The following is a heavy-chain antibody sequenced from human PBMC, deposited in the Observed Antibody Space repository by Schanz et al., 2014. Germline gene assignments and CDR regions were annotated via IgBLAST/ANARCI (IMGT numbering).Heavy chain of an antibody. CDR2: ISSSSSTI. Sequence: EVQLVASGGGLVQPGGSLRLSCAASGFSFSRYSMNWVRQAPGKGLEWISYISSSSSTIYHADSVKGRFTISRDNAKNSLYLQMNSLRAEDTAVYYCVSVYDSSGYVSFNYWGQGTLVTVSS. V-gene: IGHV3-48*01. CDR3: VSVYDSSGYVSFNY. CDR1: GFSFSRYS. D-gene: IGHD3-22*01. J-gene: IGHJ4*02.